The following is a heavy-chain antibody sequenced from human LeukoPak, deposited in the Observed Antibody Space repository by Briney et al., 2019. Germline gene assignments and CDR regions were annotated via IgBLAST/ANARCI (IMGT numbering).Heavy chain of an antibody. CDR1: GFTFSSYS. D-gene: IGHD3-16*01. Sequence: GGSLRLSCAASGFTFSSYSMNWVRQAPGKGLEWVSGIRGSGGSTYYPDSVKGRFTISRDNSKNTLYLQMSNLKTEDTAVYYVVWEYIRSFNSWGQGTLVTVSS. CDR3: VWEYIRSFNS. J-gene: IGHJ4*02. V-gene: IGHV3-23*01. CDR2: IRGSGGST.